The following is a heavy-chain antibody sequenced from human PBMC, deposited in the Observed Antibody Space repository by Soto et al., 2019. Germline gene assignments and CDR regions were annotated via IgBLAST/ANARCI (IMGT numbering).Heavy chain of an antibody. CDR2: ISYDGSNK. CDR1: GFTFSSYA. CDR3: ARDRRWELHGMDV. D-gene: IGHD1-26*01. J-gene: IGHJ6*02. V-gene: IGHV3-30-3*01. Sequence: QVQLVESGGGVVQPGRSLRLSCAASGFTFSSYAMHWVRQAPGKGLEWVAVISYDGSNKYYADSVKGRFTISRDNSKNPLYLQMNSLRAEDTAVYYCARDRRWELHGMDVWGQGTTVTVSS.